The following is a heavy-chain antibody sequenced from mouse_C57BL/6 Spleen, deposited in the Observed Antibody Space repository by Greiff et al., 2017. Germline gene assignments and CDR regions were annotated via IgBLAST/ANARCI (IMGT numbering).Heavy chain of an antibody. CDR1: GYTFTDYE. D-gene: IGHD4-1*01. Sequence: VQLQQSGAELVRPGASVTLSCKASGYTFTDYEMHWVKQTPVHGLAWIGAIDPETGGTAYNQKFKGKAILTADKSSSTAYMELRSLTSEDSAVYYCTRESWDGYFDVWGTGTTVTVSS. V-gene: IGHV1-15*01. CDR3: TRESWDGYFDV. J-gene: IGHJ1*03. CDR2: IDPETGGT.